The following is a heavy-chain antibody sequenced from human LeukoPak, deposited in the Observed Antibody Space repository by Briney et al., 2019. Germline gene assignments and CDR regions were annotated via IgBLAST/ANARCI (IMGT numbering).Heavy chain of an antibody. CDR1: GFTFSTYW. J-gene: IGHJ1*01. D-gene: IGHD5-24*01. CDR2: IKQDGSEK. CDR3: ARDREVPTPDEYFEH. V-gene: IGHV3-7*01. Sequence: PGGSLRLSCAASGFTFSTYWMTWVRQAPGKGLEWVASIKQDGSEKYYVDSVKGRFTVSRDNAKNSVFLLMNSLRADDTAVYYCARDREVPTPDEYFEHWGQGTLVTVSS.